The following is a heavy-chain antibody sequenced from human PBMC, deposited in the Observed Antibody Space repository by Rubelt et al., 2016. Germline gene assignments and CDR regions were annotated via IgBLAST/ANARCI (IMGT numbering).Heavy chain of an antibody. CDR3: ARAPTYPHLYSGYVGAFDI. D-gene: IGHD5-12*01. Sequence: EVQLLESGGGLVQPGGSLRLSCAASGFTFSSYSMNWVRQAPGKGLEWVSSISSSSSYIYYADSVKGRFTISRDNAKNSLYLQMNSLRAEDTAVDYCARAPTYPHLYSGYVGAFDIWGQGTMVTVSS. J-gene: IGHJ3*02. CDR2: ISSSSSYI. CDR1: GFTFSSYS. V-gene: IGHV3-21*01.